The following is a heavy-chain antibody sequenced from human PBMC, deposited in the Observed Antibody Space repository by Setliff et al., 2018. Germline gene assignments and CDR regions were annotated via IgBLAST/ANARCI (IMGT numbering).Heavy chain of an antibody. D-gene: IGHD4-17*01. CDR3: ARLPRTVTHFDY. J-gene: IGHJ4*02. V-gene: IGHV4-59*01. Sequence: SETLSLTCTVSGDSISSYYWSWIRQPPGKGLEWIGYIFYSGSSNYNPSLQSRVSISVDTSKNQLSLKLDSLTAADTAVYFCARLPRTVTHFDYWGQGALVTVSS. CDR2: IFYSGSS. CDR1: GDSISSYY.